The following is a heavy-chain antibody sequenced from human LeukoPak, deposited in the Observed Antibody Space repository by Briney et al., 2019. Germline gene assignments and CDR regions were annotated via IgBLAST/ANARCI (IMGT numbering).Heavy chain of an antibody. J-gene: IGHJ4*02. Sequence: ASVKVSCKASGYTFTSYDINWVRQATGQGLEWMGWMNPNSGNTGYAQKFQGRVTMTRNTSISTACMALSSLRSEDTAVYYCARETYSNILTGTDYWGPGTLVTVSS. CDR2: MNPNSGNT. V-gene: IGHV1-8*01. D-gene: IGHD3-9*01. CDR3: ARETYSNILTGTDY. CDR1: GYTFTSYD.